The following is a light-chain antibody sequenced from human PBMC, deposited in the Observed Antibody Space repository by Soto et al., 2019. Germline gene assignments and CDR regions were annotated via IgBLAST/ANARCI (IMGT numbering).Light chain of an antibody. Sequence: DIQMTQSPSSLSASVGDRVTITCRASQSISSYLNWYQQKPGKAPKLLIYAASSLQSGVPSRFSGSGSGTDFTLTISSLQPEDFATYYWQQSYSTLWTFGRGPKVEIK. V-gene: IGKV1-39*01. CDR3: QQSYSTLWT. J-gene: IGKJ1*01. CDR1: QSISSY. CDR2: AAS.